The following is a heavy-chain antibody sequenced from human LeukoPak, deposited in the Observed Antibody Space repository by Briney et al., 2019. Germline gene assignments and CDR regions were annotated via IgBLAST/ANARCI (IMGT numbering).Heavy chain of an antibody. CDR1: TFSSYW. D-gene: IGHD6-13*01. J-gene: IGHJ4*02. Sequence: TFSSYWMSWVRQPPGKGLEWIGSIYYSGSTYYNPSLKSRVTISVDTSKNQFSLKLSSVTAADTAVYYCARVHSSEGFYFDYWGQGTLVTVSS. CDR2: IYYSGST. V-gene: IGHV4-39*07. CDR3: ARVHSSEGFYFDY.